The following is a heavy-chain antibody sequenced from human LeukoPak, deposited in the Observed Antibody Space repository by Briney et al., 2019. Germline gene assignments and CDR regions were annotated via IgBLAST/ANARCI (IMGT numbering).Heavy chain of an antibody. CDR1: GGSISSYY. D-gene: IGHD3-9*01. J-gene: IGHJ3*02. CDR2: IYYSGST. V-gene: IGHV4-59*01. Sequence: SETLSLTCTVSGGSISSYYWSWIRQPPGKGLEGIGYIYYSGSTNYNPSLKSRVTISVDTSKNQFSLKLSSVTAADTAVYYCARSVRYFDSPGAFDIWGQGTMVTVSS. CDR3: ARSVRYFDSPGAFDI.